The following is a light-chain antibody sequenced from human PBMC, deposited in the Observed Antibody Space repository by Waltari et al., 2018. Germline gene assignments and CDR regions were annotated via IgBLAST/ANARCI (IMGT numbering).Light chain of an antibody. V-gene: IGKV3-20*01. CDR2: GAS. J-gene: IGKJ1*01. Sequence: EIVLTQSPGNLSLSPGESATLSCRTSQSVTSALAWYQQKPGQAPMLLSYGASNRATGIPDRFSGSGSGTDFSLTISSLEREEFAVYYCQHYLRLPVTFGQGTKVEVK. CDR3: QHYLRLPVT. CDR1: QSVTSA.